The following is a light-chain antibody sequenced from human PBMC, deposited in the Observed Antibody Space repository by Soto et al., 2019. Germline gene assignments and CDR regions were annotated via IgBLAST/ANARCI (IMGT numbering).Light chain of an antibody. Sequence: QSVLTQSPSASASLGASVKLTCTLSSEHSSYAIAWHQQQPEKGSRYLMKLNSDGSHSKGDGIPDRFSGSSSGAERYLTISSLQSEDEADYYCQTWGTGIRVFGGGTQLTVL. CDR1: SEHSSYA. CDR3: QTWGTGIRV. J-gene: IGLJ3*02. V-gene: IGLV4-69*01. CDR2: LNSDGSH.